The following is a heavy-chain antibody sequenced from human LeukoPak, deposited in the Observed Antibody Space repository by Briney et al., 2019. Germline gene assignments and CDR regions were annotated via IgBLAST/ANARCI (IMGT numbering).Heavy chain of an antibody. Sequence: GRSLRLSCAASGFTFSSYAMHWVRQAPGKGLEYVSAISSNGGSTYYANSVKGRFTISRDNSKNTLYLQMGSLRAEDMAVYYCARISTGGADYWGQGTLVTVSS. V-gene: IGHV3-64*01. CDR3: ARISTGGADY. CDR2: ISSNGGST. CDR1: GFTFSSYA. J-gene: IGHJ4*02. D-gene: IGHD2-21*01.